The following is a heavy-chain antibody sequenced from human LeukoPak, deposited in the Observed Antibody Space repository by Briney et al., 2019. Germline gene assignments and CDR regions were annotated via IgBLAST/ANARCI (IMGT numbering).Heavy chain of an antibody. V-gene: IGHV5-51*01. CDR3: ARQSGLRWYPFDY. CDR1: GYSFTSYW. D-gene: IGHD4-23*01. Sequence: ASVKVSCKASGYSFTSYWIGWVRQMPGKGLEWMGIIYPGDSDTRYSPSFQGQVTISADKSISTAYLQWSSLKASDTAMYYCARQSGLRWYPFDYWGQGTLVTVSS. CDR2: IYPGDSDT. J-gene: IGHJ4*02.